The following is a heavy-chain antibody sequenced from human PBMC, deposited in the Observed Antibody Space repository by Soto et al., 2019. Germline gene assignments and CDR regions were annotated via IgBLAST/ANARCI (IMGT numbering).Heavy chain of an antibody. D-gene: IGHD5-12*01. CDR3: ARDGPIGAINYHYAMDV. J-gene: IGHJ6*02. V-gene: IGHV3-48*02. CDR1: GFTFCNYH. Sequence: EVQLVESGGGLVQPGGSLRLSCAASGFTFCNYHMNWVRQAPGKGLEWVSYISTSSSTIYYADSVKGRFTISRDNGQNSLYLQMNRLRDEDTAVYFCARDGPIGAINYHYAMDVWGQGSTVPVSS. CDR2: ISTSSSTI.